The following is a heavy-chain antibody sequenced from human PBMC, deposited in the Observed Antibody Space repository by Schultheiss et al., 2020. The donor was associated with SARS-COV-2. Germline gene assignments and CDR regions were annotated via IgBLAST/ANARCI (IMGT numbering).Heavy chain of an antibody. Sequence: ESLKISCTVSGGSVSSGTYYWSWIRQPPGKGLEWIGYIYYTDTNYNPSLESRVTISVDTSKNQFSLKLSSVTAADTAVYYCARGREGADGLDYWGQGTLVTVSS. CDR1: GGSVSSGTYY. V-gene: IGHV4-61*01. CDR2: IYYTDT. CDR3: ARGREGADGLDY. J-gene: IGHJ4*02.